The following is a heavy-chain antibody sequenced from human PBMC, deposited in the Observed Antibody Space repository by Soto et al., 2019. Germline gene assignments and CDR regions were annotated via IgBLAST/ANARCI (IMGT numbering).Heavy chain of an antibody. J-gene: IGHJ3*02. CDR3: ARERSTVVPRQDAFDI. CDR2: IAYDGSNK. Sequence: GGSVRLPCSSSGFTFSSYAMQWVRQAPGKGLEWVAVIAYDGSNKYYADSVKGRVTISRDNSKNTLYLQMNSLRAEDTAVYYRARERSTVVPRQDAFDICGQGTMATV. CDR1: GFTFSSYA. D-gene: IGHD4-17*01. V-gene: IGHV3-30-3*01.